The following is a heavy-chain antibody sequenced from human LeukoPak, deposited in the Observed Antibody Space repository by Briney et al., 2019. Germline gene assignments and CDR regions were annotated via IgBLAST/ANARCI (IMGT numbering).Heavy chain of an antibody. CDR3: ARDRFLLGLGNWFDL. D-gene: IGHD3-3*01. CDR1: GYTFTNYG. J-gene: IGHJ5*02. CDR2: VSTSNPHT. V-gene: IGHV1-18*01. Sequence: ASVKVSCKTSGYTFTNYGISWVRQARGQGLEWMGWVSTSNPHTNYAPKFRGRVIMTIDTSTTTAYLEMRSLTSDDTAVYYCARDRFLLGLGNWFDLWGQGTLVTVTS.